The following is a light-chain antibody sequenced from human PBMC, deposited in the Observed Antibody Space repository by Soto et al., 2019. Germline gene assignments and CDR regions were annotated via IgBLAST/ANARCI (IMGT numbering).Light chain of an antibody. CDR1: NSDVGGYNY. CDR2: EVS. J-gene: IGLJ2*01. CDR3: NSRTSSGSSV. V-gene: IGLV2-14*01. Sequence: QSVLTQPPSASGTPGQRVTISCSGTNSDVGGYNYVSWYQQHPGKAPKLMIYEVSKRPSGVSNRFSGSRSGNTASLTISGLQADDEAEYYCNSRTSSGSSVFGGGTKVTVL.